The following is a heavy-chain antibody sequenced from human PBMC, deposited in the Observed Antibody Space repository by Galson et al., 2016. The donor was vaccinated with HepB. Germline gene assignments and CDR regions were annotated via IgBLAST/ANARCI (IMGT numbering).Heavy chain of an antibody. CDR3: AKDLGDRLVTVYYYMDA. V-gene: IGHV3-23*01. Sequence: SLRLSCAASGFTFSTYNMNWVRLAPGKGLEWVSAISKSGDYTYYADSVKGRFTISRDNSKNTLSLQMNSLRAEDTALYYCAKDLGDRLVTVYYYMDAWGKGTTVTVSS. CDR2: ISKSGDYT. D-gene: IGHD4-11*01. J-gene: IGHJ6*03. CDR1: GFTFSTYN.